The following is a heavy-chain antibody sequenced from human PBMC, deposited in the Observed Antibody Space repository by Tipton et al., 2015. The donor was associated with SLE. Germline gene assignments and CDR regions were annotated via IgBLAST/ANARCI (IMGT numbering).Heavy chain of an antibody. V-gene: IGHV1-18*01. D-gene: IGHD2-2*01. CDR2: ISAYNANT. CDR1: GYTFTSYG. Sequence: QLVQSGPEVKKPGASVKVSCRTSGYTFTSYGISWVRQAPGQGLEWMGWISAYNANTNYAQKLQGRVTMTTDTSTSTAYMDLRSLRSDDTAVYYCARDVPAAILYSYYNAMDVWGQGTTVTVSS. CDR3: ARDVPAAILYSYYNAMDV. J-gene: IGHJ6*02.